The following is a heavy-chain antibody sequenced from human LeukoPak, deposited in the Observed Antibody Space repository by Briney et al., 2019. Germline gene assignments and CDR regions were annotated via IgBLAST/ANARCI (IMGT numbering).Heavy chain of an antibody. CDR2: INSDGSST. CDR3: SEGHSDSGGYHSDY. J-gene: IGHJ4*02. V-gene: IGHV3-64*01. CDR1: GFAFNTYA. D-gene: IGHD3-22*01. Sequence: GGSLRLSCVASGFAFNTYAMHWVRQAPGKGLEYVSGINSDGSSTFYANSVKGRFTISRDNSRNTLYLQMGSLRADDLALYYCSEGHSDSGGYHSDYWGQGTLVTVSS.